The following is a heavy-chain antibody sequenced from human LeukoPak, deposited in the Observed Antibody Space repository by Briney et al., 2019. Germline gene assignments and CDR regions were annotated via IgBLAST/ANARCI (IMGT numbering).Heavy chain of an antibody. CDR2: ISSSGSTI. V-gene: IGHV3-11*01. D-gene: IGHD5-24*01. Sequence: GGSLRLSCAASGFTFSDYYMSWLRQAPGKGLEWVSYISSSGSTIYYADSVKGRFTISRDNAKNSLYLQMNSLRAEDTALYYCAREGDGYKPYYYYYYYMDVWGKGTTVTVSS. CDR3: AREGDGYKPYYYYYYYMDV. J-gene: IGHJ6*03. CDR1: GFTFSDYY.